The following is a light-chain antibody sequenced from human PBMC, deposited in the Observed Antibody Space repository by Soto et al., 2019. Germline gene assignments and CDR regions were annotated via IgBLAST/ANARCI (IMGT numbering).Light chain of an antibody. J-gene: IGKJ5*01. CDR2: AAS. CDR1: QGIRTW. CDR3: QQYSNLIT. V-gene: IGKV1-12*01. Sequence: DIQITTSASSLSESVGDRVAITCWWSQGIRTWLAWYQQKPGKAPKVLIYAASSLKSGVPSRFSGSGSGTYFSLTISSLQPEDFATYYCQQYSNLITFGQGTRLEIK.